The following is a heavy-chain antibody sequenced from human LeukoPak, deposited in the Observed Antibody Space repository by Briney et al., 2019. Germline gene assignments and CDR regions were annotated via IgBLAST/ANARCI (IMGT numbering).Heavy chain of an antibody. V-gene: IGHV4-39*02. J-gene: IGHJ5*02. CDR3: ARDRPNDYGDKGWFDP. CDR1: GGSISSSYYY. D-gene: IGHD4-17*01. Sequence: SETLSLTCTVSGGSISSSYYYWGWIRQPPGKGLEWIGSIYSSGSTYYNPSLKSRVTISVDTSKNQFSLKLSSVTAADTAVYYCARDRPNDYGDKGWFDPWGQGTLVTVSS. CDR2: IYSSGST.